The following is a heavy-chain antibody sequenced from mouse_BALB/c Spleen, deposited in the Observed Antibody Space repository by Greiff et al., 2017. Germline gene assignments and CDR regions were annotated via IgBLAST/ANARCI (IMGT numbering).Heavy chain of an antibody. CDR2: ISYDGSN. Sequence: EVQLQQSGPGLVKPSQSLSLTCSVTGYSITSGYYWNWIRQFPGNKLEWMGYISYDGSNNYNPSLKNRISITRDTSKNQFFLKLNSVTTEDTATYYCATEYFDYWGQGTTLTVSS. J-gene: IGHJ2*01. CDR1: GYSITSGYY. V-gene: IGHV3-6*02. CDR3: ATEYFDY.